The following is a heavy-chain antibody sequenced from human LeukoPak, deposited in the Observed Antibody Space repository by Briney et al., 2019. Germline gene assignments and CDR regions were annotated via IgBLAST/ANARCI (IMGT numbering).Heavy chain of an antibody. V-gene: IGHV3-23*01. J-gene: IGHJ4*02. CDR2: ISGSGGST. CDR1: GFTFSSYG. CDR3: ARRGRVATIRYAGTYFDY. Sequence: GGSLRLSCAASGFTFSSYGMSWVRQAPGKGLEWVSAISGSGGSTYYADSVKGRFTISRDSAKNSLYLQMKSLTAADTAVYYCARRGRVATIRYAGTYFDYWGQGTLVTVSS. D-gene: IGHD5-12*01.